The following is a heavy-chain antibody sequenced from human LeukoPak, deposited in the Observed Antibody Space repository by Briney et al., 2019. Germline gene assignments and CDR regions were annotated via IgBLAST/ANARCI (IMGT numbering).Heavy chain of an antibody. J-gene: IGHJ4*02. CDR1: GFTFSSYA. CDR3: AKDRRHDYGDHEVDY. V-gene: IGHV3-30*18. CDR2: ISYDGNNK. D-gene: IGHD4-17*01. Sequence: QSGGSLRLSCAASGFTFSSYAMHWVRQAPGKGLEWVGIISYDGNNKYNADSVKGRFTISRDNSKNTLYLQMNSLRDEDTAVYYCAKDRRHDYGDHEVDYWGQGTLVTVSS.